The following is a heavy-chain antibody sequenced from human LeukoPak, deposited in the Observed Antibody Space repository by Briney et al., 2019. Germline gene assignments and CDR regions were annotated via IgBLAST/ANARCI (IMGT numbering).Heavy chain of an antibody. D-gene: IGHD3-9*01. CDR2: ISSSGSTI. CDR1: GFTFSSYE. CDR3: ARDHRLMDLRYFDYQARGYNWFDP. J-gene: IGHJ5*02. Sequence: PGGSLRLSCAASGFTFSSYEMNWVRQAPGKGLEWVSYISSSGSTIYYADSVKGRFTISRDNAKNSLYLQMNSLRAEDTAVYYCARDHRLMDLRYFDYQARGYNWFDPWGQGTLVTVSS. V-gene: IGHV3-48*03.